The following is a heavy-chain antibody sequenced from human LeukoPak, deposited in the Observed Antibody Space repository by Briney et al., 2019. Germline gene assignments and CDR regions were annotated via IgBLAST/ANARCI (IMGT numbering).Heavy chain of an antibody. CDR3: ARVEKVGGPYFDY. Sequence: SQTLSLTCAISGDSVSNNSTAWNWIRQSPSRGLEWLGRTYYRSKWYNDYAVSVKSRITINPDTSKNQFSLQLNSVTPEDTTVYYCARVEKVGGPYFDYWGQGTLVTVSS. D-gene: IGHD1-26*01. J-gene: IGHJ4*02. V-gene: IGHV6-1*01. CDR2: TYYRSKWYN. CDR1: GDSVSNNSTA.